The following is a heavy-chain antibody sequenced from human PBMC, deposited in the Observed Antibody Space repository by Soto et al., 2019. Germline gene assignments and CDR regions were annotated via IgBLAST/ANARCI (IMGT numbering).Heavy chain of an antibody. CDR2: IYTGGNT. V-gene: IGHV3-53*01. Sequence: LRLSCAASGFNVSSTYMSWVRQTPGKGLEWVSVIYTGGNTIYADSVKGRFTISRDNSKNTLYLQMNSLTAADTAVYYCAKELRIPVSGSYLYYGMDVWGQGTTVTVSS. D-gene: IGHD6-13*01. CDR3: AKELRIPVSGSYLYYGMDV. CDR1: GFNVSSTY. J-gene: IGHJ6*02.